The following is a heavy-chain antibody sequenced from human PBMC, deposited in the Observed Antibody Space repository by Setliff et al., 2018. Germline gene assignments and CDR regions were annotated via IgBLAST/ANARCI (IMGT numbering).Heavy chain of an antibody. J-gene: IGHJ6*03. CDR2: VNPGRGSR. CDR1: GYIFTNYY. V-gene: IGHV1-46*01. CDR3: ARGGHIRYDYYYMDV. Sequence: ASVKVSCKTSGYIFTNYYVHWVRQAPGQGLEWMGVVNPGRGSRNYAQRFQGRVTMTSDTSTSTVYMELSSLRSEDTALYYCARGGHIRYDYYYMDVWGKGTTVTVSS. D-gene: IGHD5-18*01.